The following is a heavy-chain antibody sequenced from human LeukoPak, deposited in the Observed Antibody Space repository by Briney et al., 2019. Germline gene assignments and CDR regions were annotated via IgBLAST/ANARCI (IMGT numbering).Heavy chain of an antibody. CDR1: GFTFSSYA. V-gene: IGHV3-23*01. CDR2: ISGTDFTT. D-gene: IGHD5-12*01. CDR3: AKLSGSGGDYYYYGMDV. J-gene: IGHJ6*02. Sequence: PGGSLRLFCAASGFTFSSYAMYWVRQAPDRGLEWVSFISGTDFTTYYADSVKGRFTISRDNSKNTLYLQMNSLRAEDTAVYYCAKLSGSGGDYYYYGMDVWGQGTTVTVSS.